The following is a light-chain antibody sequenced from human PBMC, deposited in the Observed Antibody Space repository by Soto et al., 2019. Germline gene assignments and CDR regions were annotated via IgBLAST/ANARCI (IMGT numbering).Light chain of an antibody. J-gene: IGLJ1*01. CDR2: GDN. CDR1: WSNIGANYD. Sequence: QSVLTQPPSVSGAPGQRVTISCTGGWSNIGANYDVHWYQHLPGTAPKLLIYGDNNRPSGVPDRFSGSKSGTSASLAITRLQAEDEADYYCQSYDISLHNYVFGTGTKVTVL. CDR3: QSYDISLHNYV. V-gene: IGLV1-40*01.